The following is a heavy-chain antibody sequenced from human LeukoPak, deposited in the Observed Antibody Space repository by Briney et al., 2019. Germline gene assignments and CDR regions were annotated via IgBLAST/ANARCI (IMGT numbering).Heavy chain of an antibody. CDR2: ISSSGSTI. CDR3: ARGPVDSLNWFDP. J-gene: IGHJ5*02. Sequence: GGSLRLSCAASGFTFSSYWMSWIRQAPGKGLEWVSYISSSGSTIYYADSVKGRFTISRDNAKNSLYLQMNSLRAEDTAVYYCARGPVDSLNWFDPWGQGTLVTVSS. D-gene: IGHD5-12*01. V-gene: IGHV3-11*01. CDR1: GFTFSSYW.